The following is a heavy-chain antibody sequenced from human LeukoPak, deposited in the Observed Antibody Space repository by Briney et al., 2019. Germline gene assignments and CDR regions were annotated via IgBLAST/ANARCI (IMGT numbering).Heavy chain of an antibody. CDR3: AGQTTIPHWFDP. V-gene: IGHV4-59*01. D-gene: IGHD4-17*01. CDR1: GGSISSYY. CDR2: IYYSGST. Sequence: KASETLSLTCTVSGGSISSYYWSWIRQPAGKGLEWIGHIYYSGSTNYNPSLKSRVTISVDTSKNQFSLKLSSVTAADPAVYYCAGQTTIPHWFDPWGQGTLVTVSS. J-gene: IGHJ5*02.